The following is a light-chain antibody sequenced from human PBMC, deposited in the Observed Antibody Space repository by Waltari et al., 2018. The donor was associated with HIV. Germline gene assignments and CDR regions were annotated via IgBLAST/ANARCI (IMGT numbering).Light chain of an antibody. Sequence: SSELTQPPSVSVFPGQTARITCSGDALPKQYAYRYQQKPGQAPLLVIYKDTDRPSGIPERFSGSSSGTTVTLTISGVQAEDEADYYCQSEDRSATYVIFGGGTKLTVL. V-gene: IGLV3-25*03. CDR1: ALPKQY. CDR2: KDT. CDR3: QSEDRSATYVI. J-gene: IGLJ2*01.